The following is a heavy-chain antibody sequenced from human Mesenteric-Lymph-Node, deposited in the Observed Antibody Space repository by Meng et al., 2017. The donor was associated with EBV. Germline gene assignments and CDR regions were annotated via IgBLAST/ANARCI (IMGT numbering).Heavy chain of an antibody. D-gene: IGHD3-22*01. Sequence: QLQLQESGPGLVKPSETLFLTCSVFGGSISSTSYYWGWIRQPPGKGLEWIGSIYFRGSTYYNPSLKSRVTISEDLSKNQLSLKLTSVTAADTAVYYCGRDPDYDNSGYVGYWGQGTLVTVSS. CDR3: GRDPDYDNSGYVGY. V-gene: IGHV4-39*07. CDR2: IYFRGST. J-gene: IGHJ4*02. CDR1: GGSISSTSYY.